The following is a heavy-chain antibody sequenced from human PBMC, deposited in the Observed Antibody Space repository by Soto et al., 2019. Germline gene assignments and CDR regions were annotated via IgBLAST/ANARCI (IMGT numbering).Heavy chain of an antibody. J-gene: IGHJ4*02. V-gene: IGHV3-7*05. D-gene: IGHD3-22*01. Sequence: GGSLRLSCAASGFTFSSYWMSWVRQAPGKGLEWVANIKQDGSEKYYVDSVKGRFTISRDNAKNSLYLQMNSLRAEDTAVYYCARVLKDSSGYYLRWRQGPFDYWGQGTLVTVSS. CDR2: IKQDGSEK. CDR3: ARVLKDSSGYYLRWRQGPFDY. CDR1: GFTFSSYW.